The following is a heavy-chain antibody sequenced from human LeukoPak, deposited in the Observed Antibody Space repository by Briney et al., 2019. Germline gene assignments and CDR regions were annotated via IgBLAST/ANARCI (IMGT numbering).Heavy chain of an antibody. D-gene: IGHD6-6*01. Sequence: PGGSLRLSCAASGFTFSSYAMHWVRQAPDKGLEWVALVWDDGNEQYYADPVKGRFTISRDNSKNTLYLQMNSLRVEDTAVYYCAREEYSTSFDYWGQGTLVTVSP. J-gene: IGHJ4*02. CDR1: GFTFSSYA. V-gene: IGHV3-33*08. CDR3: AREEYSTSFDY. CDR2: VWDDGNEQ.